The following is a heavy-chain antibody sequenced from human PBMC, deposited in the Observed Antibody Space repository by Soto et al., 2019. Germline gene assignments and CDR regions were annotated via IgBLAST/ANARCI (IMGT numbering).Heavy chain of an antibody. J-gene: IGHJ4*02. Sequence: QVQLVQSGAEVKKPGASVKVSCKASGYTFTSYGISWVRQAPGQGLEWMGWISAYNGNTNYAQKLQGRVTMTTDTSTSKAYMELRSLRSDDTAVYYCARDGRPYYDFWSGYYKMGRDFDYWGQGTLVTVSS. D-gene: IGHD3-3*01. CDR1: GYTFTSYG. V-gene: IGHV1-18*01. CDR3: ARDGRPYYDFWSGYYKMGRDFDY. CDR2: ISAYNGNT.